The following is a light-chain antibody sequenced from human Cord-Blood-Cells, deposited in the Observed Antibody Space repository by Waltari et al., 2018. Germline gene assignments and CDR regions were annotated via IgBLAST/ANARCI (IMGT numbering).Light chain of an antibody. CDR1: QSVSISY. CDR3: QQYGSSPLLT. J-gene: IGKJ4*01. CDR2: GAS. V-gene: IGKV3-20*01. Sequence: EIALTQSPGTLSLSPGERATLSCRASQSVSISYLAGYQQKPGHAPRLLIYGASSRATGIPDRVSGSVSVTDFALTISGLEPEDFAVYDCQQYGSSPLLTFGGGTKVEIK.